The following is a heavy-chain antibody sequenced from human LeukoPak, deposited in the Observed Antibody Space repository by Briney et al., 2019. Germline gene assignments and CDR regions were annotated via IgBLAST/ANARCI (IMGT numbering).Heavy chain of an antibody. CDR3: TSLARSLATIPFFDQ. V-gene: IGHV3-9*01. Sequence: PGGSLRLSCAASGFTFDDYAMHWVRQAPGKGLEWVSGISWNSGSIGYADSVKGRFTISRDNAKNSLYLQMNSLKTEDTAVYYCTSLARSLATIPFFDQWGQGTLVTVSS. CDR2: ISWNSGSI. J-gene: IGHJ4*02. D-gene: IGHD5-12*01. CDR1: GFTFDDYA.